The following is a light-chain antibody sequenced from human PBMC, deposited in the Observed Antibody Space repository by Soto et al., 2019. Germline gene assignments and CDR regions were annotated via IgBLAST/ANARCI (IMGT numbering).Light chain of an antibody. Sequence: QSALTQPPSASGSPGQSVTISCTGASSDVGGYHFVSWYQHHPGKAPRLMIYDVTQRPSGVPDRFSGSKSGNTASLTVSGLQVDDEAYYYCSSYAGSSIPVAFGGGTQLTVL. CDR2: DVT. CDR3: SSYAGSSIPVA. J-gene: IGLJ2*01. CDR1: SSDVGGYHF. V-gene: IGLV2-8*01.